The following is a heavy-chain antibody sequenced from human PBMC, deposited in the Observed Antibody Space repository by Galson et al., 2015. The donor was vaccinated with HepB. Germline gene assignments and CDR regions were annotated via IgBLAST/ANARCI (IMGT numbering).Heavy chain of an antibody. CDR3: AKDKQYGDYFEE. CDR2: TSFDGHTK. Sequence: SLRLSCAASGFSFNLFGMHWVRQAPGKGLEWVAVTSFDGHTKYYADSVKGRFTISRDNSMDTLYLEMNSLRVEDTAVYYCAKDKQYGDYFEEWGQGILVTVSS. D-gene: IGHD4-17*01. CDR1: GFSFNLFG. J-gene: IGHJ4*02. V-gene: IGHV3-30*18.